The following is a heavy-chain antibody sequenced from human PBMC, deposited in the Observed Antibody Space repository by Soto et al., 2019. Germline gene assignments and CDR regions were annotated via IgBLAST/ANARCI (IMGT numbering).Heavy chain of an antibody. D-gene: IGHD3-22*01. J-gene: IGHJ3*01. V-gene: IGHV3-23*01. CDR3: TKAVGWYYYDSSGPPDASHV. CDR1: GFTFNCYA. CDR2: ISVNGRT. Sequence: GGSLRLSCADSGFTFNCYAMAWVRQAPGKGLEWVSGISVNGRTIYADFVKGRFTISRDNSKNMVFLQMDTLRAEDTALYYCTKAVGWYYYDSSGPPDASHVWGRETMFTVSS.